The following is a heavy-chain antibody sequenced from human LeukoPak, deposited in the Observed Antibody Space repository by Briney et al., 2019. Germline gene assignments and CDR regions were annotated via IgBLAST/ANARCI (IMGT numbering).Heavy chain of an antibody. J-gene: IGHJ4*02. Sequence: ASVKASCKASGYTFTNYYIHWVRQAPGQGLEWMGIISPSSGSTTYAQKFQGRVTMTRDTSTSTVYMEVTSLRYEDTAVYYCARDGETITAGGNSIYFDYWGQGTLVTVSS. D-gene: IGHD6-13*01. CDR1: GYTFTNYY. V-gene: IGHV1-46*01. CDR3: ARDGETITAGGNSIYFDY. CDR2: ISPSSGST.